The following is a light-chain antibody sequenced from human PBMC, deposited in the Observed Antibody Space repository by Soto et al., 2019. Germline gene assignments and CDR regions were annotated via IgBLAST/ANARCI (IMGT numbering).Light chain of an antibody. V-gene: IGKV1-39*01. J-gene: IGKJ2*01. CDR2: SAS. CDR1: QNVSSY. CDR3: QQTFKTPHT. Sequence: DIQMTQSPTSLSASVGDTVTISCRASQNVSSYLNWYQQQPGKAPKLLIYSASTLQTGVPSRFSGSGFGTDYTLTISSLQPADFATYYCQQTFKTPHTVGQVTKVDI.